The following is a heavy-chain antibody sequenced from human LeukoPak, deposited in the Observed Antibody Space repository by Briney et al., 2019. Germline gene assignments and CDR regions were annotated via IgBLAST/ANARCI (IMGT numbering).Heavy chain of an antibody. V-gene: IGHV4-59*05. CDR1: GGSISSYY. CDR2: IYYSGST. Sequence: SETLSLTCTVSGGSISSYYWSWIRQPPGKGLEWIGSIYYSGSTYYNPSLKSRVTISVDTSKNQFSLKLSSVTAADTAVYYCATTSSGWDNFDYWGQGTLVTVSS. D-gene: IGHD6-19*01. J-gene: IGHJ4*02. CDR3: ATTSSGWDNFDY.